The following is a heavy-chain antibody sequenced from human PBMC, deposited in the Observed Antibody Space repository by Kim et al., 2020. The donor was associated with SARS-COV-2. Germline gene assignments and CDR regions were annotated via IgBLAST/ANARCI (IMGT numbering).Heavy chain of an antibody. V-gene: IGHV4-34*01. Sequence: KSRVTISVDTSKNQCSLKLSSVTAADTAVYYCARGGTYNGSGSYRYGMDVWGQGTTVTVSS. CDR3: ARGGTYNGSGSYRYGMDV. D-gene: IGHD3-10*01. J-gene: IGHJ6*02.